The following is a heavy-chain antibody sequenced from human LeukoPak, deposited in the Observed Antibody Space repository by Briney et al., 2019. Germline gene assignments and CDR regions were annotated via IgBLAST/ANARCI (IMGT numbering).Heavy chain of an antibody. Sequence: SSETLSLTCTVSGGSISSYYWSWIRQPPGKGLEWIGYIYYSGSTNYNPSLKSRVTISVDTSKNQFSLKLSSVTAADTAVYYCARQTRKVGATDYWGQGTLVTVSS. CDR2: IYYSGST. CDR1: GGSISSYY. D-gene: IGHD1-26*01. CDR3: ARQTRKVGATDY. V-gene: IGHV4-59*08. J-gene: IGHJ4*02.